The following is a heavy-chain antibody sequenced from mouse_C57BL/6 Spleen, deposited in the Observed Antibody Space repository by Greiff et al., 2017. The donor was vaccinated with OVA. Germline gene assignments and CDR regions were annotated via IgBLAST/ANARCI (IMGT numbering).Heavy chain of an antibody. V-gene: IGHV5-4*01. J-gene: IGHJ2*01. D-gene: IGHD1-1*01. CDR1: GFTFSSYA. Sequence: EVQLVESGGGLVKPGGSLKLSCAASGFTFSSYAMSWVRQTPEKRLEWVATISDGGSYTYYPDNVKGRFTITRDNAKNNLYLQMSHLKSEDTAMYYCARVPHYYGSSYNYFDYWGQGTTLTVSS. CDR2: ISDGGSYT. CDR3: ARVPHYYGSSYNYFDY.